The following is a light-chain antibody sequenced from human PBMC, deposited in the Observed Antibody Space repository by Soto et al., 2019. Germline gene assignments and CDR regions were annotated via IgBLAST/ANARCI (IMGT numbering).Light chain of an antibody. CDR3: ELYNKGWWK. V-gene: IGKV3-15*01. J-gene: IGKJ1*01. CDR2: GAS. CDR1: QSVSSN. Sequence: EIVMTQSPATLSVSPGERATLSCRASQSVSSNLAWYQHKPGRSPRLLIYGASTRATDIPATFSGSGSGTEFTLTISRLECEDFTVSVCELYNKGWWKCGEGTRVDIK.